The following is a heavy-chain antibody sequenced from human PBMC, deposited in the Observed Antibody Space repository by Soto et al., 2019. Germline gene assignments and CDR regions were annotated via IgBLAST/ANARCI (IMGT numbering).Heavy chain of an antibody. CDR1: GFRFSDFA. CDR2: ITGTASST. CDR3: SKGAEGYVVSSLDS. Sequence: EVQLLESGGGFVQPGGSLRLSCAASGFRFSDFAMTWVRQAPGRGLEWVSAITGTASSTYYADSVKGRFTISRDNSKNPLYLQINSLRAEDTAIYYCSKGAEGYVVSSLDSWGQGTRVTVSS. J-gene: IGHJ4*02. V-gene: IGHV3-23*01. D-gene: IGHD5-12*01.